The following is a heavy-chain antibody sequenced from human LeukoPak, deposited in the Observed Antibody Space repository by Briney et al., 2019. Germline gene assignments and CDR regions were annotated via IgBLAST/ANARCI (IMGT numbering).Heavy chain of an antibody. CDR1: GSTFSSYV. Sequence: GGSLRLSCAASGSTFSSYVMSWVRQAPGKGLEWVSSISGSGGSTYYADSVKGRFTISRDNSKNTLYLQMNSLRAEDTAVYYCAKTTGGSYKGYFDCWGQGTLVTVSS. J-gene: IGHJ4*02. CDR3: AKTTGGSYKGYFDC. V-gene: IGHV3-23*01. D-gene: IGHD1-26*01. CDR2: ISGSGGST.